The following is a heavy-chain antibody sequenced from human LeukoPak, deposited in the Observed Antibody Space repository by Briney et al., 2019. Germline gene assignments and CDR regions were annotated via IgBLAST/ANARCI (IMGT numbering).Heavy chain of an antibody. J-gene: IGHJ2*01. Sequence: GGSQRLSCAASGFQFSNYWMTWVRQAPGKGLEWVSGISWNSGSIGYADSVKGRFTISRDNAKNSLYLQMSSLRAEDTALYYCAKDIRSSPRYFDLWGRGTLVTVSS. V-gene: IGHV3-9*01. CDR1: GFQFSNYW. CDR3: AKDIRSSPRYFDL. CDR2: ISWNSGSI.